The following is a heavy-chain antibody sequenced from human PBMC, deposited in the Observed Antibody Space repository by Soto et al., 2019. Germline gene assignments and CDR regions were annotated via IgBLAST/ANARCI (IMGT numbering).Heavy chain of an antibody. CDR1: GFTFSSYA. Sequence: GGSLRLSCAASGFTFSSYAIHWGRQAPGKGLEWVAVISYDGSNKYYADSVKGRFTISRDNSKNTLYLQMNSLRAEDTAVYYCARRSTSGGSLNYYYYGMDVWGQGTTVTVSS. D-gene: IGHD2-15*01. J-gene: IGHJ6*02. CDR3: ARRSTSGGSLNYYYYGMDV. V-gene: IGHV3-30-3*01. CDR2: ISYDGSNK.